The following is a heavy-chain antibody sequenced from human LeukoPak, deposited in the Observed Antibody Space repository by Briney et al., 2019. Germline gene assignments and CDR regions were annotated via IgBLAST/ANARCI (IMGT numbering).Heavy chain of an antibody. D-gene: IGHD7-27*01. CDR3: AKIPLGDY. V-gene: IGHV3-30*18. Sequence: GRSLRLSCAASGFTFSSYGMHWVRQAPGKGLEWVAVISYDGSNKYYADSVKGRFTISRDNFKNTLYLQMNSLRAEDTAVYYCAKIPLGDYWGQGTLVTVSS. CDR2: ISYDGSNK. CDR1: GFTFSSYG. J-gene: IGHJ4*02.